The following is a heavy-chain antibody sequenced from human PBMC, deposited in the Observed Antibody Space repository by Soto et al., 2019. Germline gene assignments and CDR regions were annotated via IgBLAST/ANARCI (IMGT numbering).Heavy chain of an antibody. V-gene: IGHV3-73*01. D-gene: IGHD2-2*01. CDR1: GFSFSGSG. J-gene: IGHJ4*02. CDR3: TRLDDVRIEPALDY. Sequence: PGGSLRLSCAASGFSFSGSGIHWVRQASGKGLEWIGRIRSKPNNYATAYVASVKGRFTISRDDSKNTAYLQMNSLKTEDTAVYYCTRLDDVRIEPALDYWGQGTLVTVSS. CDR2: IRSKPNNYAT.